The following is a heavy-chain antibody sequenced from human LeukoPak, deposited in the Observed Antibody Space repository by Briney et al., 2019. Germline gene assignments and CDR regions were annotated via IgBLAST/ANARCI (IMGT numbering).Heavy chain of an antibody. CDR1: GGTFSSYA. V-gene: IGHV1-69*05. J-gene: IGHJ4*02. Sequence: SVKVSCKASGGTFSSYAISWVRQAPGQGLEWMGGIIPIFGTANYAQKFQGRVTITTDESTSTAYMELSSLRAEDTAVYCCARDQGGGYSYGWQSFDYWGQGTLVTVSS. D-gene: IGHD5-18*01. CDR3: ARDQGGGYSYGWQSFDY. CDR2: IIPIFGTA.